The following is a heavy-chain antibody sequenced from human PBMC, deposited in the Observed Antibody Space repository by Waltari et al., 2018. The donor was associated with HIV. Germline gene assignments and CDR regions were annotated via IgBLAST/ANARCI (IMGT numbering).Heavy chain of an antibody. D-gene: IGHD3-10*01. CDR2: VIPMSGTT. J-gene: IGHJ4*02. CDR1: GGQFTSNS. CDR3: ASARETMGVDFDF. V-gene: IGHV1-69*08. Sequence: QVQLAQSGAEVRTPGSSVEVYCKASGGQFTSNSSNWVRQAPGQGLEWMGRVIPMSGTTNKAQKFQGRVTITADKSTTTSYMELTSLRTEDTAVYYCASARETMGVDFDFWGQGTLVTVSS.